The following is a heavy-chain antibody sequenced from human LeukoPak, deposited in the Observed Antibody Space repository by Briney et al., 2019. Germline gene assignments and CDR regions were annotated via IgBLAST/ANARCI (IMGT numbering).Heavy chain of an antibody. CDR1: RFTFRSHA. Sequence: GGSLRLSCVGSRFTFRSHAMNWVRQAPEKGLEFVSGIYENGGTTYYADSVKGRFSISRDNSKNTLYLQMDSLRGEDTAVYYCAKDFRIGYSAHFDYWGQGALVTVSS. CDR3: AKDFRIGYSAHFDY. D-gene: IGHD2-21*01. J-gene: IGHJ4*02. V-gene: IGHV3-23*01. CDR2: IYENGGTT.